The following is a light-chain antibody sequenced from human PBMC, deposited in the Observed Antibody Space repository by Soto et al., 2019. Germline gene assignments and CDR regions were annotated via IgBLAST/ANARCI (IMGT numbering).Light chain of an antibody. CDR1: SSDIGGYNY. V-gene: IGLV2-14*01. Sequence: LTQPASVSGSPGQSITISCTGTSSDIGGYNYVSWYQQHPGKAPKLMIYEVSNRPPGVSNRFSGSKSGNTASLTISGLQAEDEADYYCSSYTTSSTLYVFGAGTKVTVL. CDR3: SSYTTSSTLYV. J-gene: IGLJ1*01. CDR2: EVS.